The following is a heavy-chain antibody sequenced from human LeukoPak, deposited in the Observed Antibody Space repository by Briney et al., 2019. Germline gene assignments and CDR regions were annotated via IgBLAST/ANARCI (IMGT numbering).Heavy chain of an antibody. CDR3: ARHSSSSGSTAFDI. CDR2: IYTSGST. CDR1: GGSISSYY. J-gene: IGHJ3*02. V-gene: IGHV4-4*07. D-gene: IGHD6-6*01. Sequence: SETLSLTCTVSGGSISSYYWSWIWQPAGKGLEWIGRIYTSGSTNYNPSLKSRVTMSVDTSKNQFSQKLRSVTAADTAIYYCARHSSSSGSTAFDIWGQGTMVTVSS.